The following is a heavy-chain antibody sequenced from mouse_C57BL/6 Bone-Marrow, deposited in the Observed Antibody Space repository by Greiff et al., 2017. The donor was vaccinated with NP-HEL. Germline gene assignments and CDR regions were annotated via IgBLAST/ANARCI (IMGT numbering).Heavy chain of an antibody. CDR3: ARGGLYGSSLAY. CDR2: INPYNGGT. D-gene: IGHD1-1*01. CDR1: GYTFTDYY. Sequence: SGPVLVKPGASVKMSCKASGYTFTDYYMNWVKQSHGKSLEWIGVINPYNGGTSYNQKFKGKATLTVDKSSSTAYMELNSLTSEDSAVYYCARGGLYGSSLAYWGQGTLVTVSA. V-gene: IGHV1-19*01. J-gene: IGHJ3*01.